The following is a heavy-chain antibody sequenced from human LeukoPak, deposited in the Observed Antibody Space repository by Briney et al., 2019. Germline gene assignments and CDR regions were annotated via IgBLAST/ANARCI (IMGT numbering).Heavy chain of an antibody. CDR1: GGSISSSNW. V-gene: IGHV4-4*02. Sequence: PSETLSLTCAVSGGSISSSNWWSWVRQPPGKGLEWIGEIYHSGSTNYNPSLKSRVTISVDKSKNQFSLKLSSVTAADTAVYYCVFWSILGATRADYWGQGTLVTVSS. J-gene: IGHJ4*02. CDR3: VFWSILGATRADY. D-gene: IGHD1-26*01. CDR2: IYHSGST.